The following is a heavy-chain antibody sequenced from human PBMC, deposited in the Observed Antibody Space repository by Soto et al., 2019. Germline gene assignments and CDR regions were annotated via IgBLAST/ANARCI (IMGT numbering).Heavy chain of an antibody. D-gene: IGHD5-18*01. CDR1: GVSISSGGYY. Sequence: QVQLQESGPGLVKPSQTLSLTCTVAGVSISSGGYYWSWIRQHPGKGLEWIGYIYYRGSTYYNPSLKSRVTISVDTSKNQFSLKVSSVTAADTAVYYCARTDNGYSYALVYWGQGTLVTVSS. CDR2: IYYRGST. J-gene: IGHJ4*02. V-gene: IGHV4-31*03. CDR3: ARTDNGYSYALVY.